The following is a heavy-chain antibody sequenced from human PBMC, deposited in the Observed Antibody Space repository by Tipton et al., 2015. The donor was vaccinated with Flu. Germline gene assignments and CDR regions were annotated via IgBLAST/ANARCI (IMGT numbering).Heavy chain of an antibody. CDR3: ARQDCSSSTCYIDY. CDR2: IYPDDSDT. J-gene: IGHJ4*02. V-gene: IGHV5-51*01. D-gene: IGHD2-21*01. CDR1: GDSFISYW. Sequence: VQLVQSGAEVKKPGESLKISCKGFGDSFISYWIGWVRQMPGKGLEWMGIIYPDDSDTRYSPSFQGQVTISADKSLNTAYLQWSSLKASDTAIYYCARQDCSSSTCYIDYWGLGTHVTVSS.